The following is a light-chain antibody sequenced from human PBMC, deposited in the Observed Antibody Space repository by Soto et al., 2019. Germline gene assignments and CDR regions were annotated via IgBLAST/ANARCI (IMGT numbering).Light chain of an antibody. J-gene: IGLJ3*02. CDR1: SGDVGGYNF. V-gene: IGLV2-14*03. CDR3: ASYAGTNIPVL. CDR2: DVT. Sequence: QSALTQPASVSGSPGQSITISCTGTSGDVGGYNFVSWNQQHPGKVPKLMIHDVTNRPSGVSHRFSGSKSGNTASLTISGLQAEDEADYYCASYAGTNIPVLFGGGTKLTVL.